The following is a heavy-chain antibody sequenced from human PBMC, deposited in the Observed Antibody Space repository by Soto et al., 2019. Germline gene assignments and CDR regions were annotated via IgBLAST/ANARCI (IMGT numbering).Heavy chain of an antibody. J-gene: IGHJ5*02. CDR3: ARDHSSSSFYNWFDP. CDR1: GFTFSSYA. D-gene: IGHD6-6*01. V-gene: IGHV3-30-3*01. CDR2: ISYEGSNK. Sequence: QVQLVESGGGVVQPGRSLRLSCAASGFTFSSYAMHWVRQAPAKGLERVAVISYEGSNKYYADTVKGRFTISRDNSKNTLDRQMNSLRANDTAVYYCARDHSSSSFYNWFDPWGQRTLVTVAS.